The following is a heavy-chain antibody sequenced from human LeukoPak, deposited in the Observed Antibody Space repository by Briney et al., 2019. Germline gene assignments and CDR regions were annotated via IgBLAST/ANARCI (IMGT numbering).Heavy chain of an antibody. J-gene: IGHJ4*02. V-gene: IGHV5-51*01. CDR3: ARHRELAYFDY. D-gene: IGHD6-13*01. CDR2: IYPGDPDT. Sequence: GESLKIPCKGSGYSFTSYWIGWVRQMPGKGLEWMGIIYPGDPDTRYSPSFQGQVTISADKSSSTAYLQWSSLKASDTAMYYCARHRELAYFDYWGQGTLVTVSS. CDR1: GYSFTSYW.